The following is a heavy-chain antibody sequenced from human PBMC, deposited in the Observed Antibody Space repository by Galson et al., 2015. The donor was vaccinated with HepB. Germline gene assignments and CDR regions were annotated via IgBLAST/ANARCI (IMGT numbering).Heavy chain of an antibody. Sequence: SLRLSCAASGLTFSSYAMHWVRQAPGKGLEWVALISYDGNNKYYADSVKGRFTTSRDNSKNTLYLQMNSLRADDTAMYYCARNKNDAFDIWGQGTMVTVSS. CDR3: ARNKNDAFDI. V-gene: IGHV3-30*04. CDR2: ISYDGNNK. CDR1: GLTFSSYA. J-gene: IGHJ3*02.